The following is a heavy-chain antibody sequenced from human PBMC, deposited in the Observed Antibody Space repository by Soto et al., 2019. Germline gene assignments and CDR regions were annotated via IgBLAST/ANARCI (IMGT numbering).Heavy chain of an antibody. J-gene: IGHJ4*02. CDR1: GGSFSGYY. CDR2: INHSGST. CDR3: ARDVEFYYDSSGYYYEGFDY. V-gene: IGHV4-34*01. D-gene: IGHD3-22*01. Sequence: SETLSLTCAVYGGSFSGYYWSWIRQPPGKGLEWIGEINHSGSTNYNPSLKIRVTISVDTSKNQFSLKLSSVTAADTAVYYCARDVEFYYDSSGYYYEGFDYWGQGTLVTVSS.